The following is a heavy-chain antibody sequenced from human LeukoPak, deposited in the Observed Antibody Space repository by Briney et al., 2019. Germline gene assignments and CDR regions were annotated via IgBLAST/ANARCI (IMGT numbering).Heavy chain of an antibody. J-gene: IGHJ4*02. CDR3: ARDELPPVVPATAISYYFDY. CDR1: GFTFSSYS. CDR2: ISSSSSYI. D-gene: IGHD2-2*01. V-gene: IGHV3-21*01. Sequence: ESGGSLRLSCAASGFTFSSYSMNWVRQAPGKGLEWVSYISSSSSYIYYAYSVKGRFTISRDNAKNSLYLQINSLRAEDTAVYYCARDELPPVVPATAISYYFDYWGQGTLVTVSS.